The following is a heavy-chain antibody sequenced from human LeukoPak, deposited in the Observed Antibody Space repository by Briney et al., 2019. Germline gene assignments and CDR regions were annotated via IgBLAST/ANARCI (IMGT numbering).Heavy chain of an antibody. J-gene: IGHJ6*02. CDR2: ISGSGGST. CDR3: AKTLWELLNYYYYGMDV. Sequence: GGSLRLSCAASGFTFSSYSMSWVRQAPGKGLEWVSAISGSGGSTYYADSVKGRFTISRDNSKNTLYLQMNSLRAEDTAVYYCAKTLWELLNYYYYGMDVWGQGTTVTVSS. V-gene: IGHV3-23*01. D-gene: IGHD1-26*01. CDR1: GFTFSSYS.